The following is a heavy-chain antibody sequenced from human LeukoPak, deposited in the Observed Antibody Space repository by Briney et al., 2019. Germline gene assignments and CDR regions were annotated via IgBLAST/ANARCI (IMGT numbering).Heavy chain of an antibody. CDR3: VSQTYSGSDRYYFDY. Sequence: PGRSLRLSCAASGFTFSSYAMHWVRQAPGKGLEWVAVLSYDDTSEYYADSVRGRFTISRDNSGNTLYMQMKSLRAEDTAVYYCVSQTYSGSDRYYFDYWGQGTLVTVSS. J-gene: IGHJ4*02. V-gene: IGHV3-30*04. CDR1: GFTFSSYA. D-gene: IGHD1-26*01. CDR2: LSYDDTSE.